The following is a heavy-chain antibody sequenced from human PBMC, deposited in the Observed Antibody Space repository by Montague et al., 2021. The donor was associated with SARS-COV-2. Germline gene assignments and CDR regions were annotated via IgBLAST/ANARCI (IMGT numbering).Heavy chain of an antibody. CDR1: GGSISSSSYY. D-gene: IGHD3-10*01. CDR3: AREDYYCSGEDPLVGWFDL. V-gene: IGHV4-39*02. Sequence: SETLSLTCTVSGGSISSSSYYWGWIRQPPGKGLEWIGSIYYSGSTYYNPSLKSRVTISVDTSKNQFSLKLSSVTAADTAVYYCAREDYYCSGEDPLVGWFDLWGQGTLVTVSS. CDR2: IYYSGST. J-gene: IGHJ5*02.